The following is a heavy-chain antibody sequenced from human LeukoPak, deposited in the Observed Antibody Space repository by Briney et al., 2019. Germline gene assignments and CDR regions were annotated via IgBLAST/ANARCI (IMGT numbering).Heavy chain of an antibody. CDR2: IYYSGST. V-gene: IGHV4-31*03. Sequence: PSQTLSLTCTVSGGPISSGGYYWSWIRQHPGKGLEWIVYIYYSGSTYYNPSLKSRVTISVDTSKNQFSLKLSSVTAADTAVYYCARELATLAAAGTLYYFDYWGQGTLVTVSS. CDR3: ARELATLAAAGTLYYFDY. D-gene: IGHD6-13*01. J-gene: IGHJ4*02. CDR1: GGPISSGGYY.